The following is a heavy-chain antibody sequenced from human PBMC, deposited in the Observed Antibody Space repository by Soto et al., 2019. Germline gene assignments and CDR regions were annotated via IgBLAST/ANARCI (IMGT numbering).Heavy chain of an antibody. V-gene: IGHV4-4*02. Sequence: PSETLSLTCAVSGGSFTSNNWWTWVRQPPGQGLEWIGEIYRTGSTNYNPSLKSRVTISLDKSENQFFLKVASLTAADTAVYYCASRDPGNSVDYWGQGTLVTVSS. CDR1: GGSFTSNNW. J-gene: IGHJ4*02. CDR3: ASRDPGNSVDY. D-gene: IGHD5-12*01. CDR2: IYRTGST.